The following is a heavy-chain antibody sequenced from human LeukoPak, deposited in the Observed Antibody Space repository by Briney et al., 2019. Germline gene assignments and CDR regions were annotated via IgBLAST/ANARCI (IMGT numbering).Heavy chain of an antibody. J-gene: IGHJ4*02. CDR3: ARVGAYAAVNW. Sequence: GGSLRLSCAASGFAFNTFEMNWVRQAPGKGLEWISYISSSGSTIYYADSVKGRFAISRDNAKNSLFLQMNSLRAEDTAVYYCARVGAYAAVNWWGQGTLVTVSS. CDR1: GFAFNTFE. V-gene: IGHV3-48*03. D-gene: IGHD1-20*01. CDR2: ISSSGSTI.